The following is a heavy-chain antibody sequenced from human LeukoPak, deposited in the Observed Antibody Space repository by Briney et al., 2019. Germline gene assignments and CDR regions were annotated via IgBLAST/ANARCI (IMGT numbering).Heavy chain of an antibody. V-gene: IGHV3-49*04. CDR1: GFTFGDYA. J-gene: IGHJ4*02. D-gene: IGHD4-17*01. Sequence: SGGSLRLSCTASGFTFGDYAISWVRQAPGKGLEWVGFIRSKAYGGTTEYAASVKGRFTISRDDSKNIAYLQMNSLKTEDTAVYYCTRGYGVKDYWGQGTLVTVSS. CDR3: TRGYGVKDY. CDR2: IRSKAYGGTT.